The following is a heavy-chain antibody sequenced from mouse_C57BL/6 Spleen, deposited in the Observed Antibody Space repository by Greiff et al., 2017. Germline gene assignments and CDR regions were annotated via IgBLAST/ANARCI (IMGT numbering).Heavy chain of an antibody. J-gene: IGHJ2*01. Sequence: EVKLMESGGDLVKPGGSLKLSCAASGFTFSSYGVSWVRQTPDKRLEWVATISSGGSYTYYPDSVKGRYTISRDNAKNTLYLQMSSLKSEDTAMYDCAKHATTVGGYFDYWGQGTTLTVSS. V-gene: IGHV5-6*01. CDR3: AKHATTVGGYFDY. D-gene: IGHD1-1*01. CDR2: ISSGGSYT. CDR1: GFTFSSYG.